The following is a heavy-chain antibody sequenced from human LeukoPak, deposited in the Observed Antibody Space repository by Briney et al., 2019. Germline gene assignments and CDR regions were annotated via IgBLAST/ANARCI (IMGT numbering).Heavy chain of an antibody. CDR2: IYHSGRT. D-gene: IGHD3-3*01. J-gene: IGHJ6*03. CDR1: GYSISSGYY. CDR3: ARAWFGYEVFGVVIKGGNYYMDV. V-gene: IGHV4-38-2*02. Sequence: SETLSLTCTVSGYSISSGYYWGWIRQPPGKGLEWIGSIYHSGRTYYNPSLKSRVTISVDTSKNQFSLKLSSVTAADTAVYYCARAWFGYEVFGVVIKGGNYYMDVWGKGTTVTVSS.